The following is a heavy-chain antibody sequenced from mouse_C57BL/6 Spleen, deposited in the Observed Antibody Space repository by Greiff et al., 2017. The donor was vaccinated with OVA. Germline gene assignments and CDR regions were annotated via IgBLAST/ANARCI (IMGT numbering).Heavy chain of an antibody. D-gene: IGHD2-4*01. V-gene: IGHV1-55*01. CDR3: ARGDYYEYDEWFAY. J-gene: IGHJ3*01. CDR2: IYPGSGST. CDR1: GYTFTSYW. Sequence: QVQLQQPGAELVKPGASVKMSCKASGYTFTSYWITWVKQRPGQGLEWIGDIYPGSGSTNYNEKFKSKATLTVDTSSSTAYKQLSSLTSEDSAVYYCARGDYYEYDEWFAYWGQGTLVTVSA.